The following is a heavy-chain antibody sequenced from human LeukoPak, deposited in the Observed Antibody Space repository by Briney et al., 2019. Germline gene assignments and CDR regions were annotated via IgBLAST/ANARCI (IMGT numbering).Heavy chain of an antibody. CDR3: ARLRGGITILREVYFDY. CDR2: IYPSDSDA. J-gene: IGHJ4*02. D-gene: IGHD3-10*01. V-gene: IGHV5-51*01. Sequence: GESLKISCKGSGYSFTSYWIGWVRQMPGKGLEWMGIIYPSDSDARYSPSFQGQVIISVDKSINTAYLQWSSLKASDTAIYFCARLRGGITILREVYFDYWGQGTLVTVSS. CDR1: GYSFTSYW.